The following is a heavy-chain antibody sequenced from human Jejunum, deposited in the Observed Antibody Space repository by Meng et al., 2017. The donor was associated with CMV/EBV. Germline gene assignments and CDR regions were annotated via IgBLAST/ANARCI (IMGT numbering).Heavy chain of an antibody. J-gene: IGHJ4*02. CDR1: GFTFANYA. Sequence: SGFTFANYAMKWVRQAPGKGLEFVSVIYSGDSSTYYADSVKGRFTISRDDSKNTLYLQMNSLRAEDTAVYYCAKDKYGRSTLADYWGQGTLVTVSS. V-gene: IGHV3-23*03. CDR2: IYSGDSST. D-gene: IGHD6-6*01. CDR3: AKDKYGRSTLADY.